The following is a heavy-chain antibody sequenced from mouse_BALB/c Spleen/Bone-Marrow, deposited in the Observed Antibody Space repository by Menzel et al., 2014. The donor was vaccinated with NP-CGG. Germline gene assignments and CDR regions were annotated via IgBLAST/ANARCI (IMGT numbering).Heavy chain of an antibody. D-gene: IGHD2-10*02. J-gene: IGHJ3*01. CDR1: GFTFSDFY. CDR3: ARDVGYGNYFVY. V-gene: IGHV7-1*02. Sequence: EVKLVESGGGLVQPRDSLRLSCATSGFTFSDFYMEWVRQPPGKRLEWIAASRNKAKYYTTEYSASVKGRFIVSRDTSQGVLYLQMNALRAEDTAIYYCARDVGYGNYFVYWGQGTLVTVSA. CDR2: SRNKAKYYTT.